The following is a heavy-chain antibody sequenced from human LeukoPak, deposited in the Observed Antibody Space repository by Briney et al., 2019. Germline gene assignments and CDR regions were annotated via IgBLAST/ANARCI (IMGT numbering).Heavy chain of an antibody. V-gene: IGHV1-69*01. CDR3: ARGSHPYAPFDY. D-gene: IGHD4-17*01. J-gene: IGHJ4*02. CDR1: GGTFSSYA. Sequence: SVKVSCTASGGTFSSYAISWVRQAPGQGLEWMGGIIPIFGTANYAQKFQGRVTITADESTSTAYMELSSLRSEDTAVYYCARGSHPYAPFDYWGQGTLVTVSS. CDR2: IIPIFGTA.